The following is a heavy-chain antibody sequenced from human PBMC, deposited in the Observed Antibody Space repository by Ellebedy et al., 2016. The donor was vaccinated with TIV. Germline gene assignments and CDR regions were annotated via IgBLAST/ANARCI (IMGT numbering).Heavy chain of an antibody. CDR1: GFSFRSYW. V-gene: IGHV3-7*01. CDR2: IYQDGSDQ. Sequence: GESLKISCAAPGFSFRSYWMSWVRQAPGKGLEWVANIYQDGSDQYYVDSVKGRFTISRDNANNSLFLQMNSLRAEDTAVYYCARRGSYGDYAVQVNSWFDPWGRGTLVTVSS. CDR3: ARRGSYGDYAVQVNSWFDP. D-gene: IGHD4-17*01. J-gene: IGHJ5*02.